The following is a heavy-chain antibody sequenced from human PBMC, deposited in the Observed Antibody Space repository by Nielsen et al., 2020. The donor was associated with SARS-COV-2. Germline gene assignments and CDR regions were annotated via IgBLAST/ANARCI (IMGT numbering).Heavy chain of an antibody. CDR3: ARTGLWFGELSENFDY. CDR2: IYSGGST. V-gene: IGHV3-66*01. D-gene: IGHD3-10*01. J-gene: IGHJ4*02. Sequence: GESLKISCASSGFTFSSYAMSWVRQAPGKGLEWVSVIYSGGSTYYADSVKGRFTISRDNSKNTLYLQMNSLRAEDTAVYYCARTGLWFGELSENFDYWGQGTLVTVSS. CDR1: GFTFSSYA.